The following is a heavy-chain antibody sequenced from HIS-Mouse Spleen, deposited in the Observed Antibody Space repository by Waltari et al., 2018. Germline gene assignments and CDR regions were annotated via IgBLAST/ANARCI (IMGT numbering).Heavy chain of an antibody. J-gene: IGHJ2*01. CDR3: AREIPYSSSWYDWYFDL. CDR2: IYYSGGT. D-gene: IGHD6-13*01. Sequence: QVQLQQWGAGLLKPSETLSLTCAVYGGSFSGHYWSWIRQPPGKGLEWIGGIYYSGGTSANPSPKGRVTISVDTYKSQFSLKLSSVTAADTAVYYCAREIPYSSSWYDWYFDLWGRGTLVTVSS. CDR1: GGSFSGHY. V-gene: IGHV4-34*01.